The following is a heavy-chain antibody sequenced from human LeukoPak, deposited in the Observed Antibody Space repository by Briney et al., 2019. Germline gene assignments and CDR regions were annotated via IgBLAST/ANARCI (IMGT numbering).Heavy chain of an antibody. Sequence: ASVKVSCKVSGYTLTELSMHWVRQAPGKGLEWMGGFDPEDGETIYAQKFQGRVTMTEDTSTDTAYMELSSLRSEDTAVYYCATGEVGATWFDCWGQGTLVTVSS. V-gene: IGHV1-24*01. J-gene: IGHJ4*02. D-gene: IGHD1-26*01. CDR3: ATGEVGATWFDC. CDR1: GYTLTELS. CDR2: FDPEDGET.